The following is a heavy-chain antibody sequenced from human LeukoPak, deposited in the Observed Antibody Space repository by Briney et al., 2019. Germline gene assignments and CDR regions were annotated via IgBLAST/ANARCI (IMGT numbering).Heavy chain of an antibody. CDR3: ARGAGQQLAPLHAFDI. Sequence: ASVKVSCKASGYTFTSYYMHWVRQAPGQGLEWMGIINPSGGSTSYAQKFQGRVTMTRDTSTSTVYMELSSLRSEDTAVYYCARGAGQQLAPLHAFDIWGQGTMVTVSS. V-gene: IGHV1-46*01. CDR1: GYTFTSYY. D-gene: IGHD6-6*01. CDR2: INPSGGST. J-gene: IGHJ3*02.